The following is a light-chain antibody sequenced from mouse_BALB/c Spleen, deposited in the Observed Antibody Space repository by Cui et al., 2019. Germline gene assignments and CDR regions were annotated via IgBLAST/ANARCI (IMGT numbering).Light chain of an antibody. CDR3: QQRNSWPHLT. CDR2: YAS. CDR1: QSISNK. J-gene: IGKJ5*01. V-gene: IGKV5-43*01. Sequence: DIVLTQYPAPLSAPPGDSVSLSCTASQSISNKLHWYQQKSKEAPRLLIKYASQSIAGIPSRFSGSGSGTDFTLSINSVETEDFGMYFCQQRNSWPHLTFGAGTKLELK.